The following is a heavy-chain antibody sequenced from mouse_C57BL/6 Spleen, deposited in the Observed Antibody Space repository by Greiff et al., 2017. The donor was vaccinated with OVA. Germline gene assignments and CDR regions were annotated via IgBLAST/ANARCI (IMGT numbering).Heavy chain of an antibody. V-gene: IGHV5-17*01. D-gene: IGHD1-1*01. Sequence: DVKLVESGGGLVKPGGSLKLSCAASGFTFSDYGMHWVRQAPEKGLEWVAYISSGSSTIYYADTVKGRFTISRDNAKNTLFLQMTSLRSEDTAMYYCARTLFITTTRDYWGQGTSVTVSS. CDR1: GFTFSDYG. CDR3: ARTLFITTTRDY. CDR2: ISSGSSTI. J-gene: IGHJ4*01.